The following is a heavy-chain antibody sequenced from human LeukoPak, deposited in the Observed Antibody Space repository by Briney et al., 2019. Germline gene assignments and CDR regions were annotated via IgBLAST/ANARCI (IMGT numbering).Heavy chain of an antibody. J-gene: IGHJ3*02. V-gene: IGHV1-24*01. CDR1: GYTLTELS. Sequence: GASVKVSCKVSGYTLTELSMHWVRQAPGKGLEWMGGFDPEDGETIYAQKFQGRVTMTEDTSTDTAYMELSSLRSEDTAVYYCARVGQRWFGESLYAFDIWGQGTMVTVSS. CDR3: ARVGQRWFGESLYAFDI. CDR2: FDPEDGET. D-gene: IGHD3-10*01.